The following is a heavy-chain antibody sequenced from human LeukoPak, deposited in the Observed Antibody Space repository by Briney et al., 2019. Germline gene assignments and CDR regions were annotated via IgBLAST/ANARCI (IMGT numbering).Heavy chain of an antibody. CDR3: ASARDVVIDY. CDR2: IYHSGST. D-gene: IGHD3-10*02. CDR1: VGSTSSVSYY. V-gene: IGHV4-31*03. J-gene: IGHJ4*02. Sequence: PQTLSLACTLSVGSTSSVSYYCSWIRQHRGKGLEWIGYIYHSGSTYYKPSLNSRLTISVDTSKNLLSLKLISVTAADTAVYYCASARDVVIDYWGQGALVTVSS.